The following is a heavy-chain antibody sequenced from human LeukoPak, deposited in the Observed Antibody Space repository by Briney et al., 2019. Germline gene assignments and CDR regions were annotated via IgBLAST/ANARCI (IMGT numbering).Heavy chain of an antibody. CDR2: IYYNGSP. CDR3: ARETTYYYGSGLDAFDI. J-gene: IGHJ3*02. D-gene: IGHD3-10*01. CDR1: GASISSYY. Sequence: SETLSLTCTVSGASISSYYWSWIRQPPGKGLEWIGYIYYNGSPNYNPSLKSRVTMSLDTSENQFSLKLTSVTAADTAVYYCARETTYYYGSGLDAFDIWGQGTMVTVSS. V-gene: IGHV4-59*01.